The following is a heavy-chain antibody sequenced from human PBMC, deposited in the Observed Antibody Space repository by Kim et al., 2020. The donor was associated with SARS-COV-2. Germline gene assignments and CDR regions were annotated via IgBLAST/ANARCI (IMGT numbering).Heavy chain of an antibody. V-gene: IGHV4-39*01. CDR1: GGSISSSSYY. J-gene: IGHJ3*01. D-gene: IGHD1-26*01. CDR2: IYYSGST. Sequence: SETLSLTCTVSGGSISSSSYYWGWIRQPPGKGLEWIGSIYYSGSTYYNPSLKSRVTISVDTSKNQFSLKLSSVTAADTAVYYCARYSGSYDAFDFWGQGT. CDR3: ARYSGSYDAFDF.